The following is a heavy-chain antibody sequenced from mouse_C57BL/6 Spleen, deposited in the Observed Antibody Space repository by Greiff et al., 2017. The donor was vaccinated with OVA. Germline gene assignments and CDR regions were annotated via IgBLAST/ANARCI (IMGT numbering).Heavy chain of an antibody. CDR1: GYSITSGYY. J-gene: IGHJ3*01. V-gene: IGHV3-6*01. Sequence: EVQLQESGPGLVKPSQSLSLTCSVTGYSITSGYYWNWIRRFPGNKLEWMGYISYDGSNNYNPSLKNRISITRDTSKNQFFLKLNSVTTEDTATYYCAKGDYDGYYDLLAYWGQGTLVTVSA. CDR3: AKGDYDGYYDLLAY. CDR2: ISYDGSN. D-gene: IGHD2-3*01.